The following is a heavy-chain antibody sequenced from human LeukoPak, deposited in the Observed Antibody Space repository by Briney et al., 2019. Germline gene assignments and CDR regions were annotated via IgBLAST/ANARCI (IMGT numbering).Heavy chain of an antibody. Sequence: ASVTVSFKASGYSLTGYYMHWLRQAPGQGLEWMGWINPNSGDTGYAQKFQGRVTMTRDMSISTIYMELTRLRSDDTALYYCARWDGYSSSPDYWGQGTLVTVSS. J-gene: IGHJ4*02. CDR3: ARWDGYSSSPDY. CDR1: GYSLTGYY. V-gene: IGHV1-2*02. D-gene: IGHD6-13*01. CDR2: INPNSGDT.